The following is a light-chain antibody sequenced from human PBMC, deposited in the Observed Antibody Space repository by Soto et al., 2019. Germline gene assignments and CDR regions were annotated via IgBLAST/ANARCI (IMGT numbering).Light chain of an antibody. J-gene: IGLJ2*01. CDR3: VTWDTSLTTTVL. Sequence: QSVLTQPPSVSAAPGQKVIISCSGISSNIETNFVSWYQQLPGTAPKLLIFDNNKRPSGIPDRFSGSKSGTSATLGITGLQTGDEADYYCVTWDTSLTTTVLFGGGTKLTVL. V-gene: IGLV1-51*01. CDR2: DNN. CDR1: SSNIETNF.